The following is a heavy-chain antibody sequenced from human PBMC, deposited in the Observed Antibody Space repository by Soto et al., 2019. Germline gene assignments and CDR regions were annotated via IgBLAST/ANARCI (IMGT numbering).Heavy chain of an antibody. V-gene: IGHV4-34*01. CDR3: AERRNYYDSSGEV. Sequence: QVQLQQWGAGLLKPSETLSLTCAVYGGSFSGYYWSWIRQPPGKGLEWIGEINDSGSTNYNPSLKSRVTISVDTSKNQFSLKLSSVTAADTAVYYCAERRNYYDSSGEVWGQGTLVTVSS. CDR2: INDSGST. D-gene: IGHD3-22*01. CDR1: GGSFSGYY. J-gene: IGHJ4*02.